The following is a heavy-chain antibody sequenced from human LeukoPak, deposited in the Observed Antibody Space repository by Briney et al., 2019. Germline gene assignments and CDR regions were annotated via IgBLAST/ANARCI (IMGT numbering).Heavy chain of an antibody. CDR3: ASGDPGIVAGTNYLDY. CDR1: GGTFSSYA. Sequence: LVEVSCKASGGTFSSYAISWVREAPGQGLGWMGGMIPIFGTANYAQKFQGRVTSTADESTSTAYMELSSLRSEDTAVYYGASGDPGIVAGTNYLDYWGQGTLVTVSS. D-gene: IGHD6-19*01. CDR2: MIPIFGTA. V-gene: IGHV1-69*13. J-gene: IGHJ4*02.